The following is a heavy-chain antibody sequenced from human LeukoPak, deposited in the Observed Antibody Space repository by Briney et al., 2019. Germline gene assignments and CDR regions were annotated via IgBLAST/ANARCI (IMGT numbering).Heavy chain of an antibody. D-gene: IGHD5-18*01. CDR3: ARDLGYSYGNAFDI. J-gene: IGHJ3*02. CDR2: INPNSGGT. V-gene: IGHV1-2*02. CDR1: GYTFTGYY. Sequence: GASVKVSCKASGYTFTGYYMHWVRQAPGQGLERMGWINPNSGGTNYAQKFQGRVTMTRDTSISTAYMELSRLRSDDTAVYYCARDLGYSYGNAFDIWGQGTMVTVSS.